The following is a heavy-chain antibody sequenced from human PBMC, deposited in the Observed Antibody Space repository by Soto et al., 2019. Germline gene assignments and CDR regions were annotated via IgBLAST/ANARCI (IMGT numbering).Heavy chain of an antibody. J-gene: IGHJ3*02. CDR1: GGSFSGYY. CDR3: ARRTSITMIVVVRGAFDI. Sequence: PSETLSLTCAVYGGSFSGYYWSWIRQPPGKGLEWIGEINHSGSTNYNPSLKSRVTISVDTSKNQFSLKLSSVTAADTAVYYCARRTSITMIVVVRGAFDIWGQGTMVTVSS. CDR2: INHSGST. D-gene: IGHD3-22*01. V-gene: IGHV4-34*01.